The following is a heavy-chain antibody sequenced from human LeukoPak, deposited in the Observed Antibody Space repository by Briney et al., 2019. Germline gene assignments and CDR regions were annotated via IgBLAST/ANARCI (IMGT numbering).Heavy chain of an antibody. V-gene: IGHV3-30*18. Sequence: GGSLRLSCAASGFTFSTYGMHWVRQTPDKGLEWVAVISFDGRNKYYADSVKGRFTIPRDTSNNTLYLQMNSLRAEDAAVYYCAKILTGVSTGDAFDIWGQGTLVTVSS. D-gene: IGHD5/OR15-5a*01. CDR3: AKILTGVSTGDAFDI. CDR2: ISFDGRNK. CDR1: GFTFSTYG. J-gene: IGHJ3*02.